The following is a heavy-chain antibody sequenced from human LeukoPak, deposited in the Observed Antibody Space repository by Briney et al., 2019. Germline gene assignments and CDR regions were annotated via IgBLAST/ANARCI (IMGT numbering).Heavy chain of an antibody. V-gene: IGHV4-59*08. Sequence: EWIGYIYYSGSTNYNPSLKSRVTISVDTSKNQFSLKLSSVTAAGTAVYYCASSLEYGYFDYWGQGTLVTVSS. CDR3: ASSLEYGYFDY. D-gene: IGHD2/OR15-2a*01. J-gene: IGHJ4*02. CDR2: IYYSGST.